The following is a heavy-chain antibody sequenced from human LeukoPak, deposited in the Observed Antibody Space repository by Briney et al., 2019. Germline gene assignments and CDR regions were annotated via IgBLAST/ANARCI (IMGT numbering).Heavy chain of an antibody. Sequence: TGGSLRLSCAASGFTFSNFWMHWVRQAPGKGLEYVSTISGNGGITSYADSVKDRFTISRDISKNTLYLQLSSLRVEDTALYYCVKDRVPNGGTYSHAFEFWGRGTMVTVSS. J-gene: IGHJ3*01. CDR3: VKDRVPNGGTYSHAFEF. CDR1: GFTFSNFW. CDR2: ISGNGGIT. V-gene: IGHV3-64D*06. D-gene: IGHD1-26*01.